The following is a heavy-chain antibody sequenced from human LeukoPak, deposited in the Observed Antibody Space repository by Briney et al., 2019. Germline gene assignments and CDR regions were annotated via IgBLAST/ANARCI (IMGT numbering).Heavy chain of an antibody. J-gene: IGHJ4*02. CDR3: ARGLRFLEWLSGFDY. CDR1: GFTFDDYG. Sequence: PGGPLRLSCAASGFTFDDYGMSWVRQAPGKGLEWVSGINWNGGSTGYADSVKGRFTISRDNAKNSLYLQMNSLRAEDTALYYCARGLRFLEWLSGFDYWGQGTLVTVSS. V-gene: IGHV3-20*04. CDR2: INWNGGST. D-gene: IGHD3-3*01.